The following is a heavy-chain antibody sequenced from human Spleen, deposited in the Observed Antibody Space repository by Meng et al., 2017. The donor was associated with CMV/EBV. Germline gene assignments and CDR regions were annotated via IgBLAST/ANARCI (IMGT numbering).Heavy chain of an antibody. D-gene: IGHD3-10*01. CDR1: GGSVSSGSYY. V-gene: IGHV4-39*07. CDR3: ARARWFGASAFVY. Sequence: SETLSLTCTVSGGSVSSGSYYWSWIRQPPGKGLEWIGSIYHTGTTYYNPSLKSRVTISVDPSKNRFSLKLTSVTAADTAVYYCARARWFGASAFVYWGQGTLVTVSS. CDR2: IYHTGTT. J-gene: IGHJ4*02.